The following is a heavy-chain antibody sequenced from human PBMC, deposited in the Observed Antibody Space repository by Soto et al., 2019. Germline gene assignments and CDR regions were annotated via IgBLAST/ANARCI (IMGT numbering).Heavy chain of an antibody. CDR2: ISGSGGST. Sequence: PGGSLRLSCAASGFTFSSYAMSWVRQAPGKGLEWVSAISGSGGSTYYADSVKGRFTISRDNSKNTLYLQMNSLRAEDTAVYYCAKDRPSRGSGASSYYYYGMDVWGQGTTVTVSS. CDR3: AKDRPSRGSGASSYYYYGMDV. D-gene: IGHD2-15*01. J-gene: IGHJ6*02. CDR1: GFTFSSYA. V-gene: IGHV3-23*01.